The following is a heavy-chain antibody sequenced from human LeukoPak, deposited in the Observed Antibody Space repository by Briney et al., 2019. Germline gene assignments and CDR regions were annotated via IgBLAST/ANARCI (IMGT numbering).Heavy chain of an antibody. Sequence: GGSLRLSCAASGFTFSSYSMNWVRQAPGKGLEWVSSISSSNSYIYYADSVKGRFTISRDNAKNSLYLQMNSLRAEDTAVYYCARAGYTAAYDIWGQGTMVTVSS. J-gene: IGHJ3*02. D-gene: IGHD3-9*01. CDR2: ISSSNSYI. CDR1: GFTFSSYS. V-gene: IGHV3-21*01. CDR3: ARAGYTAAYDI.